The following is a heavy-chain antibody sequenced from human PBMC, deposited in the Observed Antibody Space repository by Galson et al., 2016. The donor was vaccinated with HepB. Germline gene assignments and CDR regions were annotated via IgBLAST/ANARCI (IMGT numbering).Heavy chain of an antibody. D-gene: IGHD5-24*01. Sequence: SVKVSCKASGDTFSSYAISWVRQAPGQGLEWMGGIIPYFGKANYAQKFQGRVTITADKSTSTAYLELRSLRSEDTAVYYCARSRDGYNCGYWGWGTLVTVSS. J-gene: IGHJ4*02. V-gene: IGHV1-69*06. CDR3: ARSRDGYNCGY. CDR1: GDTFSSYA. CDR2: IIPYFGKA.